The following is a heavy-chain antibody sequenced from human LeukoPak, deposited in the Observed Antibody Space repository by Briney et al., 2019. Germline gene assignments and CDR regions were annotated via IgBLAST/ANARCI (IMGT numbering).Heavy chain of an antibody. Sequence: ASVKVSCKASGYTLTGYYMHWVRQAPGQGLEWMGWINPNSGGTNYAQKFQGRVTMTRDTSISTAYMELSRLRSDDTAVYYCARGIQLWYIGDYWGQGTLVTVSS. D-gene: IGHD5-18*01. J-gene: IGHJ4*02. V-gene: IGHV1-2*02. CDR3: ARGIQLWYIGDY. CDR2: INPNSGGT. CDR1: GYTLTGYY.